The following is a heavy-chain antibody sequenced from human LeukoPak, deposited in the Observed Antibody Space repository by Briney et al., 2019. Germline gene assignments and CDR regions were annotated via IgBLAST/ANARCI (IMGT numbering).Heavy chain of an antibody. CDR3: SFQRGMDV. Sequence: TGGSLRLSCAGSGFTFSSYTMNWVRQAPGKGLEWVSSISSSSRYMYYADSVKGRFTISRDNAKNSFYLQMNSLRAEDTAVYYCSFQRGMDVWGQGTTVTVSS. V-gene: IGHV3-21*06. CDR2: ISSSSRYM. CDR1: GFTFSSYT. D-gene: IGHD2/OR15-2a*01. J-gene: IGHJ6*02.